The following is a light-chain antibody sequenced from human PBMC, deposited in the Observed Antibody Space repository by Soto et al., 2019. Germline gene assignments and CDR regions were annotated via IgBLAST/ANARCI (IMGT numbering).Light chain of an antibody. J-gene: IGKJ5*01. CDR2: AAS. V-gene: IGKV1-9*01. CDR1: EDINTY. Sequence: DIQLTQSPSFLSASVGDRVTITCRASEDINTYLAWYQQKPGKAPKLLIFAASTLQNGVPSRFSGSGSGTEFTVTITSLQPEDFATYYCQQRKSYPITFGQGTRLEIK. CDR3: QQRKSYPIT.